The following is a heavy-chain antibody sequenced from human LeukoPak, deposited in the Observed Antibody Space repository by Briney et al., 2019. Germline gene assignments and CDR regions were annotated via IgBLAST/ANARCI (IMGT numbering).Heavy chain of an antibody. J-gene: IGHJ4*02. V-gene: IGHV4-34*01. CDR3: ARARRRKYYYDSSGYSPFDY. Sequence: SETLSLTCAVYGGSFSGYYWSWIRQPPGKGLEWIGEINHSGSTNYNPSLKSRVTISVDTSKNRFSLKLSSVTAADTAVYYCARARRRKYYYDSSGYSPFDYWGQGTLVTVSS. CDR2: INHSGST. CDR1: GGSFSGYY. D-gene: IGHD3-22*01.